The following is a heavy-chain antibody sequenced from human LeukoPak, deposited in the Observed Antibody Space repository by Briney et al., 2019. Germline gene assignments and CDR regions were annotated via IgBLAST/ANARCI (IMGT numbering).Heavy chain of an antibody. V-gene: IGHV3-23*01. J-gene: IGHJ5*02. CDR3: AKGQGGYENHNWFDP. CDR1: GFTFSSYA. Sequence: GGSLRLSCAASGFTFSSYAMSWVRQAPGKGLEWVSAISGSGGSTYYAGSVKGRFTISRDNSKNTLYLQMNSLRAEDTAVYYCAKGQGGYENHNWFDPWGQGTLVTVSS. CDR2: ISGSGGST. D-gene: IGHD5-12*01.